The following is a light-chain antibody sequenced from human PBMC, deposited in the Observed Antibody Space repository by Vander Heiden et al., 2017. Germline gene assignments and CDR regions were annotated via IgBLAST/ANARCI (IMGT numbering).Light chain of an antibody. CDR2: KAS. CDR3: QHYNTYSYT. J-gene: IGKJ2*01. CDR1: QSVSSW. V-gene: IGKV1-5*03. Sequence: DIQMTQSPSTLSASVGDRVTITCRASQSVSSWLAWYQQKPGEAPRLLIYKASNLGSGVPSRFSGSGSGTEFTLTISSLQPDDSATYSCQHYNTYSYTFAQGTKLEIK.